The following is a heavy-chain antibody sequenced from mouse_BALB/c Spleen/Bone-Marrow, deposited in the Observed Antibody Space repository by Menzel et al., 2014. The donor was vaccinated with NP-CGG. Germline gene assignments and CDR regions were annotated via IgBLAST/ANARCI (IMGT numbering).Heavy chain of an antibody. CDR1: GFTFSTYA. V-gene: IGHV5-6-5*01. CDR2: ISNGGST. D-gene: IGHD4-1*02. J-gene: IGHJ2*01. Sequence: EVKLMESGGGLVKPGGSLKLSCAASGFTFSTYAMSWVRQTPEKRPEWVASISNGGSTYYQDSVKGRFTISRDNARNILYLQMSSLRSEDTAMYYCARAPQLLYYFDYWGQGTTLTVSS. CDR3: ARAPQLLYYFDY.